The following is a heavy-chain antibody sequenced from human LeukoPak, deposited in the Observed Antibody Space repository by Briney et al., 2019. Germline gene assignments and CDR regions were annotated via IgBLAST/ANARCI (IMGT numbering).Heavy chain of an antibody. V-gene: IGHV3-64D*09. CDR1: EFTFSSYA. Sequence: RGSLRLSCSASEFTFSSYAMHWVRQAAGKGLEYVSAISSNGGSTYYADSVKGRFTISRDNSKNTLYLQMSSLRAEDTAVYYCLKGYCSSISCYGDYWGQGTLVTVSS. CDR2: ISSNGGST. CDR3: LKGYCSSISCYGDY. D-gene: IGHD2-2*01. J-gene: IGHJ4*02.